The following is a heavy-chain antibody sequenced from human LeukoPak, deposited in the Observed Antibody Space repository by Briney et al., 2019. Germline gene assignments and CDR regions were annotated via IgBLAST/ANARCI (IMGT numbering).Heavy chain of an antibody. J-gene: IGHJ4*02. Sequence: TGGSLRLSCAGFGFIFSDCAIHWVRQASGKGLEWVGRIDTRDKGSATAYAASVRGRFAISRDDSERTAYLQMTGLKTEDTAVYFCTRDGGSWSHLDYWGQGALVTVSP. D-gene: IGHD2-15*01. V-gene: IGHV3-73*01. CDR2: IDTRDKGSAT. CDR3: TRDGGSWSHLDY. CDR1: GFIFSDCA.